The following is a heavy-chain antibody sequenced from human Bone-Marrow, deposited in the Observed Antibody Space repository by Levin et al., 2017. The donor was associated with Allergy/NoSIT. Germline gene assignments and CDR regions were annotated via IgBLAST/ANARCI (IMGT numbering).Heavy chain of an antibody. Sequence: SETLSLTCAVSGGSITSGGQSWSWIRQPPGKGLEWIGYIYYSGDISYNPSLNSRVTISVDRSKNQFSLNLRSVTAADTAVYYCARAGRGSWGDYYGLDVWGQGTTVIVSS. CDR3: ARAGRGSWGDYYGLDV. J-gene: IGHJ6*02. D-gene: IGHD3-16*01. CDR2: IYYSGDI. V-gene: IGHV4-30-2*01. CDR1: GGSITSGGQS.